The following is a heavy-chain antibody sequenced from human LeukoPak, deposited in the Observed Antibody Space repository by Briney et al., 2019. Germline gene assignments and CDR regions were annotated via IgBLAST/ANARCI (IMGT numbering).Heavy chain of an antibody. Sequence: GESLKISCKGSGYSFTSYWIGWVRQMPGKGLEWMGIIYPGDSDTRYSPSFQGQVTISADKSISTAYLQWSSLKASDTAMYYCARPGYYHDSSGYYYVDYWGQGTLVTVSS. D-gene: IGHD3-22*01. V-gene: IGHV5-51*01. CDR3: ARPGYYHDSSGYYYVDY. J-gene: IGHJ4*02. CDR1: GYSFTSYW. CDR2: IYPGDSDT.